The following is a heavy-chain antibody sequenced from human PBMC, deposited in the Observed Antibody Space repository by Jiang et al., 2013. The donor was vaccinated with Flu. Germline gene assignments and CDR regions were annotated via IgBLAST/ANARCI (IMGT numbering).Heavy chain of an antibody. CDR1: GFTFSGSA. Sequence: SGFTFSGSAMHWVRQASGKGLEWVGRIRSKANSYATAYAASVKGRFTISRDDSKNTAYLQMNSLKTEDMAVYYCTRRLAGTGEDYWGQGTLVTVSS. V-gene: IGHV3-73*01. CDR3: TRRLAGTGEDY. CDR2: IRSKANSYAT. J-gene: IGHJ4*02. D-gene: IGHD6-19*01.